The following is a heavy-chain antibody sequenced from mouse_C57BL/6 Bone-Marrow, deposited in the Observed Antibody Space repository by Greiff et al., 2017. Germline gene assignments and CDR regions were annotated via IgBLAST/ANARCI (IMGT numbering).Heavy chain of an antibody. D-gene: IGHD1-1*01. J-gene: IGHJ1*03. Sequence: QVQLKESGPGLVQPSQSLSITCTVSGFSLTSYGVHWVRQSPGKGLEWLGVIWRGGSTDYNAAFMSRLSITKDNSKSQVFFKMNSLQADDTAIYYCAKAVVAMRTYWYFDVWGTGTTVTVSS. V-gene: IGHV2-5*01. CDR3: AKAVVAMRTYWYFDV. CDR1: GFSLTSYG. CDR2: IWRGGST.